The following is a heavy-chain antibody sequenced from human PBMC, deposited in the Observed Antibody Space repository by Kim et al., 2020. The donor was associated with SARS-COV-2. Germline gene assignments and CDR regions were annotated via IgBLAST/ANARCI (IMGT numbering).Heavy chain of an antibody. CDR2: IYYSGST. CDR1: GGSISSYY. V-gene: IGHV4-59*13. D-gene: IGHD6-13*01. Sequence: SETLSLTCTVSGGSISSYYWSWIRQPPGKGLEWIGYIYYSGSTNYNPSLKSRVTISVDTSKNQFSLKLSSVTAADTAVYYCARADSGYSSSRRMFVFDYWGQGTLVTVSS. J-gene: IGHJ4*02. CDR3: ARADSGYSSSRRMFVFDY.